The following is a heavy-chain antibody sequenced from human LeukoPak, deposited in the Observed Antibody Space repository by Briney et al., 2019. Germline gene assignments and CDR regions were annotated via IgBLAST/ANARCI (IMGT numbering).Heavy chain of an antibody. CDR2: INPNSGGT. CDR1: GYTFTGYY. CDR3: ARDLFGEVPLDAFDI. V-gene: IGHV1-2*02. D-gene: IGHD3-10*01. J-gene: IGHJ3*02. Sequence: GASVKVSCKASGYTFTGYYMHWARQAPGQGLEWMGWINPNSGGTNYAQKFQGRVTMTRDTSISTAYMELSRLRSDDTAVYYCARDLFGEVPLDAFDIWGQGTMVTVSS.